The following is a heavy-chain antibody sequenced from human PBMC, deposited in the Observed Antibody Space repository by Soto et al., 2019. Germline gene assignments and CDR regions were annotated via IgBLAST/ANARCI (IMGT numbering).Heavy chain of an antibody. J-gene: IGHJ4*02. CDR3: AKGIAGGGNEVSLFDS. Sequence: QVQLVESGGGVVQPGRSLRLSCAASGFTFSGYAMHWARQAPSRGLEWVAVISKDGRDIFYGNSVKGRFTISRDNSKNSLSLQMNSLRVDDTAVYYCAKGIAGGGNEVSLFDSWGQGTLVTVSS. V-gene: IGHV3-30*18. D-gene: IGHD6-13*01. CDR2: ISKDGRDI. CDR1: GFTFSGYA.